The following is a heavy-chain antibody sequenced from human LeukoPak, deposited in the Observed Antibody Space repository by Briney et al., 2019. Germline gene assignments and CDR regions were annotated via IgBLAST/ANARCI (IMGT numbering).Heavy chain of an antibody. CDR1: GFTFTDYA. CDR3: AKDRSGGSWYFDY. CDR2: ISSSGHST. V-gene: IGHV3-23*01. J-gene: IGHJ4*02. D-gene: IGHD2-15*01. Sequence: QPGGSLRLSCAASGFTFTDYAMSWVRQVPGKGLEWVSTISSSGHSTYYTDSVKGRFTVSRDNSKNTLYLQMNSLRADDTAVYYCAKDRSGGSWYFDYWGQGTLVTVSS.